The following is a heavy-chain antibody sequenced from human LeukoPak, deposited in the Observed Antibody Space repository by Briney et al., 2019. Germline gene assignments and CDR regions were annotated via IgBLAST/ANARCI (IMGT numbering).Heavy chain of an antibody. J-gene: IGHJ4*02. CDR2: ISSSSSII. CDR3: ARDPGLSGYYFDY. D-gene: IGHD5-12*01. Sequence: GGSLRLSCAASGFTFNTYSMNWGRQAPGKGLEWVSYISSSSSIIYYADSVKGRFTISRDNAENSVYLQMNSLRAEDTAVYYCARDPGLSGYYFDYWGQGPLVTVSS. V-gene: IGHV3-48*01. CDR1: GFTFNTYS.